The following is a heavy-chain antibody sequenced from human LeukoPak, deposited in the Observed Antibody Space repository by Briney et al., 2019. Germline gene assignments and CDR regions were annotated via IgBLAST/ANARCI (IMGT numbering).Heavy chain of an antibody. D-gene: IGHD4-17*01. Sequence: GGSLRLSCAASGFTFRSFAMSWVRQAPGKGLEWVSTISGSGGSTNYADSVKGRSTFSRDNSKNTLSLQMNSLRVEDTAVYYCTKDLPDYGDYIEGYWGQGTLVTVSS. V-gene: IGHV3-23*01. CDR3: TKDLPDYGDYIEGY. CDR2: ISGSGGST. CDR1: GFTFRSFA. J-gene: IGHJ4*02.